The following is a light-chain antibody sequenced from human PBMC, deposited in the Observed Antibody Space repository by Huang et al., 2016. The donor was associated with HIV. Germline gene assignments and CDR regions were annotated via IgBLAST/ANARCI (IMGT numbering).Light chain of an antibody. J-gene: IGKJ1*01. V-gene: IGKV2-30*02. CDR1: HSLLHSDGNTY. CDR3: MQGTHWPQT. Sequence: DVVLTQSPLSLPVTLGQPASISCTSSHSLLHSDGNTYLNWFLQRPGQSPRRLIYKVSNRDFWVPARFSGSGSGADFTLRISRVEADDIGVYYCMQGTHWPQTFGQGTKVEV. CDR2: KVS.